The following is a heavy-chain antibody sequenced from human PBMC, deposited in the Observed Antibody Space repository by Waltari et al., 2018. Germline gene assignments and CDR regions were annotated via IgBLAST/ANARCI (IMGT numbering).Heavy chain of an antibody. CDR1: GYTFTSYD. V-gene: IGHV1-8*01. CDR2: NNPHNGNT. CDR3: ARVVTILGVRSEDYYYGMDV. Sequence: QVQLVQSGAEVKKTGASVKVSCKASGYTFTSYDINWVRQATGQGLEVMGWNNPHNGNTSYTQKFQGKVTMTRNTSISTAYMELSSLRSEDTAVYYCARVVTILGVRSEDYYYGMDVWGQGTTVTVSS. J-gene: IGHJ6*02. D-gene: IGHD3-3*01.